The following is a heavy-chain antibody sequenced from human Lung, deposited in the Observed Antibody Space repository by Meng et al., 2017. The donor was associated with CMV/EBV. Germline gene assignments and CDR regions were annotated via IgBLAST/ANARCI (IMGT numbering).Heavy chain of an antibody. CDR3: ARILPGGWLHP. D-gene: IGHD4-23*01. Sequence: GXXLVXPTQSLTLTCTLSGLPHNTDKMRVSWLRQPPGKALEWLARIVWDGDTFYTDSLRTRLTISSDASENQVVLTMTNIDPVDAATYYYARILPGGWLHPWGQGXLVTVSS. CDR1: GLPHNTDKMR. V-gene: IGHV2-70*04. CDR2: IVWDGDT. J-gene: IGHJ5*02.